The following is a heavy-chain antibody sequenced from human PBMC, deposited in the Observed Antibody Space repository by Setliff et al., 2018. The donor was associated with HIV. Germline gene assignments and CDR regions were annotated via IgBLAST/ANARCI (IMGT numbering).Heavy chain of an antibody. V-gene: IGHV3-33*06. D-gene: IGHD6-6*01. CDR3: ANSPARPPFDC. Sequence: GGSLRLSCAASGFTFNSYGIHWVRQAPGKGLEWVALIWYDASKKEYSDSVKGRFNILRDDSKKTVFLQMNSLRVEDTAVYYCANSPARPPFDCWGQGALVTVSS. CDR2: IWYDASKK. CDR1: GFTFNSYG. J-gene: IGHJ4*02.